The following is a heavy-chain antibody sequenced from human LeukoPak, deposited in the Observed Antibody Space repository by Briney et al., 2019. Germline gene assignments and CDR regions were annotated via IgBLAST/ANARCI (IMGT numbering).Heavy chain of an antibody. D-gene: IGHD3-22*01. Sequence: PSETLSLTCTVSGGSISSGSYYWSWIRQPAGKGLEWIGSIYYSGSTYYNPSLKSRVTISVDTSKNQFSPKLSSVTAADTAVYYCASSRLSGTMIVVVPPRAAPHFDYWGQGTLVTVSS. CDR3: ASSRLSGTMIVVVPPRAAPHFDY. CDR2: IYYSGST. J-gene: IGHJ4*02. V-gene: IGHV4-39*01. CDR1: GGSISSGSYY.